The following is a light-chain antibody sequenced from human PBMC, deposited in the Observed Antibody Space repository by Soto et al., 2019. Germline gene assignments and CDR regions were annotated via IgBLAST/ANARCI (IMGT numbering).Light chain of an antibody. V-gene: IGKV4-1*01. CDR1: QSVLFSSNNKNY. J-gene: IGKJ4*01. CDR2: WAS. Sequence: DIVMTQSPDSLAVFLGERATINCKSSQSVLFSSNNKNYLAWYQQKPGQPPKLLIYWASTREVGVPDRFSGSGSGTDFTLTISSVQAVDVAVYYCQQYSSTLLTFGGGTKVEIK. CDR3: QQYSSTLLT.